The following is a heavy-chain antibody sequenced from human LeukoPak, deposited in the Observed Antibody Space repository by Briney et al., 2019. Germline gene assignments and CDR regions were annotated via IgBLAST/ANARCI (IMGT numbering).Heavy chain of an antibody. CDR2: IYYGGST. CDR1: GGSISSSSCH. D-gene: IGHD1-26*01. V-gene: IGHV4-39*02. Sequence: SETLSLTCTVSGGSISSSSCHWGWIRQSPGKGLEWIGNIYYGGSTYYNPSLQSRVTISVDTSKNQLSLKLGSVTAADTAVYYCARDRIVGVERPVDVWGQGTTVTVSS. J-gene: IGHJ6*02. CDR3: ARDRIVGVERPVDV.